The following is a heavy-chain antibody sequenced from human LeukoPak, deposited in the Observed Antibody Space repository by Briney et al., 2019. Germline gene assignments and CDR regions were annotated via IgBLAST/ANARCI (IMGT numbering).Heavy chain of an antibody. V-gene: IGHV3-7*01. CDR3: ARRGYYDSSGYDY. CDR2: INQDGSEK. J-gene: IGHJ4*02. Sequence: GGSLRLSCAASGFTFSSYWMSWVRQAPGKGLEWVANINQDGSEKYYVDSVKGRFTISRDNAKNSLYLQMNSLRAEDTAVYYCARRGYYDSSGYDYWGQGTLVTVSS. D-gene: IGHD3-22*01. CDR1: GFTFSSYW.